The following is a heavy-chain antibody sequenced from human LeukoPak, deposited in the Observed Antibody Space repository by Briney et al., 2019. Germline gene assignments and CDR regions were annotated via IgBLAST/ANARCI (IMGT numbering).Heavy chain of an antibody. Sequence: SETLSLTCTVSGGSISTYYWSWIRQPPGKGLEWIAYSSDSGNSNYNPSLKSRVTASVDTSKNQFSLKLSSVTAADTAVYYCSRENGAFSPFGYWGQGTLVTVLS. D-gene: IGHD2-8*01. CDR1: GGSISTYY. CDR2: SSDSGNS. J-gene: IGHJ4*02. V-gene: IGHV4-59*12. CDR3: SRENGAFSPFGY.